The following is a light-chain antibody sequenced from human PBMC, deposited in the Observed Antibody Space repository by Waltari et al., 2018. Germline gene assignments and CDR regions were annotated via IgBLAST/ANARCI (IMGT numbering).Light chain of an antibody. CDR3: QQYNNFPFT. Sequence: DIQMTQSPSTLSASVGDRVTITCRPSQSFGGSLDWFQQKPGKAPKLLIYDASTLEPGVPSRFSGSGSGTEFTLTVSSLQPDDFATYYCQQYNNFPFTFGPGTTV. CDR2: DAS. J-gene: IGKJ3*01. CDR1: QSFGGS. V-gene: IGKV1-5*01.